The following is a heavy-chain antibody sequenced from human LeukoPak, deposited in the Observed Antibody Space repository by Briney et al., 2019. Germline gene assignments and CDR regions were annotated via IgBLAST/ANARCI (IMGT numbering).Heavy chain of an antibody. V-gene: IGHV3-66*02. CDR1: GFTVSTHY. Sequence: GGSLRLSCAASGFTVSTHYMTWDRQAPGKGLEWVSVIYSGGSTYYADSVTGRFTISRDNSKNTLYLQMNSLRTEDTAVYYCARLPNYWGQGTLVTVSS. J-gene: IGHJ4*02. CDR3: ARLPNY. CDR2: IYSGGST.